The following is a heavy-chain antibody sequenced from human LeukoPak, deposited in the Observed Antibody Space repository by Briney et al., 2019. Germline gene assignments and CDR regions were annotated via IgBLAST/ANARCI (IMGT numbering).Heavy chain of an antibody. CDR3: ARDRVGSGWPRPYYFEV. V-gene: IGHV1-2*02. D-gene: IGHD6-19*01. J-gene: IGHJ4*02. CDR2: INPNTGAT. Sequence: ASVKVSCKASGYTLTGYYLHWVRQAPGQGLEWMGWINPNTGATHSAQKFQGRITMTRDTSISTAYMDLGRFRSDDTAVYYCARDRVGSGWPRPYYFEVWGQGTLVTVSS. CDR1: GYTLTGYY.